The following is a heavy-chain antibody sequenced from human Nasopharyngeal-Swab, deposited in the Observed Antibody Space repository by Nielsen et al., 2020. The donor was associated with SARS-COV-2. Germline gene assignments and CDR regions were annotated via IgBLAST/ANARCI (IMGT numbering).Heavy chain of an antibody. CDR3: ARDSYCSGGSCYPGYYYYGMDV. V-gene: IGHV5-51*01. D-gene: IGHD2-15*01. J-gene: IGHJ6*02. CDR2: IYPGDSDT. CDR1: GYSFTCYW. Sequence: GESLKISCKGSGYSFTCYWIGWVRQMPGKGLEWMGIIYPGDSDTRYSPSFQGQVTISADKSISTAYLQWSSLKASDTAMYYCARDSYCSGGSCYPGYYYYGMDVWGQGTTVTVSS.